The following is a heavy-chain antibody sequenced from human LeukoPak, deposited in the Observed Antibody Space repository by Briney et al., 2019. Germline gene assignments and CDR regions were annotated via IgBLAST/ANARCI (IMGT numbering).Heavy chain of an antibody. CDR3: ARGGRGYSYGTFDY. CDR2: ISGSGTTI. Sequence: PGGSLRLSCAAAGFTFSSYEMNWVRQAPGKGLEWVSYISGSGTTIYYADSVKGRFSFSRDNAKNSLYLQMNSLRAEDTAVYYCARGGRGYSYGTFDYWGQGTLVTVSS. CDR1: GFTFSSYE. V-gene: IGHV3-48*03. J-gene: IGHJ4*02. D-gene: IGHD5-18*01.